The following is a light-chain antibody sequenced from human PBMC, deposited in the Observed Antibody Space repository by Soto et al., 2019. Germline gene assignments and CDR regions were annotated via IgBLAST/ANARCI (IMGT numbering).Light chain of an antibody. V-gene: IGKV3-20*01. CDR1: QSVSSSY. CDR2: GAS. CDR3: QQYGSSPIP. Sequence: SMLTQSPETLSLAPGDRSRLSCNPSQSVSSSYLAWYQQKPGQAPRLLIYGASSRATGIPDRFSGSGSGTDFTLSICRLEPEDFAVYYCQQYGSSPIPLGQGTRLEI. J-gene: IGKJ5*01.